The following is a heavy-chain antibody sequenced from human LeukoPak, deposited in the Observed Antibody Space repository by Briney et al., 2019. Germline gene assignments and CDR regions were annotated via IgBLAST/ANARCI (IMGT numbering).Heavy chain of an antibody. CDR1: GYTFTSYG. Sequence: ASVKVSCKASGYTFTSYGISWVRQAPGQGLEWMGWISAYNGNTNYAQKLQGRVTMTTDTSTSTAYMELRSLRSEDTAVYYCALVDYYYGMDVWGQGTTVTVSS. CDR3: ALVDYYYGMDV. CDR2: ISAYNGNT. D-gene: IGHD2-15*01. J-gene: IGHJ6*02. V-gene: IGHV1-18*01.